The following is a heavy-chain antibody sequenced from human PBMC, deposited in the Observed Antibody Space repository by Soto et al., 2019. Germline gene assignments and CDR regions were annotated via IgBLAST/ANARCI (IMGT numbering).Heavy chain of an antibody. CDR2: ISSDSRYI. V-gene: IGHV3-21*04. D-gene: IGHD1-26*01. J-gene: IGHJ4*02. CDR1: GFTLSNYA. Sequence: GGSVRLSCAASGFTLSNYAVNWVRQAPGKGLEWVSYISSDSRYIYYGDSVKGRFTISRDNARNTVYLQMNSLRAEDTAVYYCANRPIQSNYGGSYGLADYWGPGALVTVSS. CDR3: ANRPIQSNYGGSYGLADY.